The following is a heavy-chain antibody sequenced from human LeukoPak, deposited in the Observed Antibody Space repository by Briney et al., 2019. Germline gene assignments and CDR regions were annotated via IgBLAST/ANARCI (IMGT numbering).Heavy chain of an antibody. J-gene: IGHJ4*02. V-gene: IGHV1-24*01. CDR3: ATGPIDMTVDYLHY. CDR1: GYTLADLS. D-gene: IGHD2-21*02. Sequence: ASVKVSCKISGYTLADLSMHWVRQAPGKGPEWLGRFDPEDGERIYARNFQGRFTMTEDTSADTAYMELYSLRSEDTAVYYCATGPIDMTVDYLHYWGQGTLVTVSS. CDR2: FDPEDGER.